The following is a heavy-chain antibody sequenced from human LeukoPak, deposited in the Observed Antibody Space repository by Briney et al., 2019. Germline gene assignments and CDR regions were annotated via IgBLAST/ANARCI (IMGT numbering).Heavy chain of an antibody. CDR2: ISGSGGST. Sequence: GGSLRLSCAASGFTLSSYAMSWVRQAPGKGLEWVSAISGSGGSTYYADSVKGRFTISRDNSKNTLYLQMNSLRAEDTAVYYCAKDLLAGITMIVVVNFDYWGQGTLVTVSS. V-gene: IGHV3-23*01. CDR3: AKDLLAGITMIVVVNFDY. CDR1: GFTLSSYA. J-gene: IGHJ4*02. D-gene: IGHD3-22*01.